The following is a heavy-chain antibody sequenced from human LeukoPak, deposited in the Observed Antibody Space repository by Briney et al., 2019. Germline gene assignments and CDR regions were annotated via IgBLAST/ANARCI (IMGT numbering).Heavy chain of an antibody. D-gene: IGHD1-26*01. V-gene: IGHV1-2*02. CDR3: ARSSWDPSLYFDY. J-gene: IGHJ4*02. Sequence: ASVKVSCKASGYTFTDYYMHWVRQAPGQGLEWMGWINPYSGGTNYAQKFQGRVIMTRDTSISTAYMELSSLRSDDTAVFYCARSSWDPSLYFDYWGQGTLVTVSS. CDR1: GYTFTDYY. CDR2: INPYSGGT.